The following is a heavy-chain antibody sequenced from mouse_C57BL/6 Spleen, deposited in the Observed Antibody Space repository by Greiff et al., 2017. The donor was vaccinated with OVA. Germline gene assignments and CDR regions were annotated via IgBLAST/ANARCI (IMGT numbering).Heavy chain of an antibody. D-gene: IGHD1-1*01. CDR3: ARGDYYGSSNFDV. CDR1: GYTFTDYN. V-gene: IGHV1-18*01. Sequence: VHVKQSGPELVKPGASVKIPCKASGYTFTDYNMDWVKQSHGKSLEWIGDINPNNGGTIYNQKFKGKATLTVDKSSSTAYMELRSLTSEDTAVYYCARGDYYGSSNFDVWGTGTTVTVSS. CDR2: INPNNGGT. J-gene: IGHJ1*03.